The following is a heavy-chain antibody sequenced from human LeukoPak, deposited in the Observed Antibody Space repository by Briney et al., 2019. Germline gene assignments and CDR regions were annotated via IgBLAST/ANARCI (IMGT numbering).Heavy chain of an antibody. J-gene: IGHJ4*02. D-gene: IGHD5-24*01. CDR2: ISSSSSYI. CDR3: ARDKEEMATIFDY. Sequence: PGGSLRLSCAASGFTFSSYNMNWVRQAPGKGLEWVSSISSSSSYIYYADSVKGRFTISRDNAKNPLYLQMNSLRAEDTAVYYCARDKEEMATIFDYWGQGTLVTVSS. CDR1: GFTFSSYN. V-gene: IGHV3-21*01.